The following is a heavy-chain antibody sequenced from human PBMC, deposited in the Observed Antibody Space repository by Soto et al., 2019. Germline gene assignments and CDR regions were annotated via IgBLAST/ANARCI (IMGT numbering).Heavy chain of an antibody. Sequence: ASVKVSCKASGYTFTSYAMHWVRQAPGQRLEWMGWINAGNGNTKYSQKFQGRVTITRDTSASTAYMELSSLRSEDTAVYYCARALIWLRAFDIWGQGSMVTVSS. V-gene: IGHV1-3*01. D-gene: IGHD5-18*01. J-gene: IGHJ3*02. CDR1: GYTFTSYA. CDR2: INAGNGNT. CDR3: ARALIWLRAFDI.